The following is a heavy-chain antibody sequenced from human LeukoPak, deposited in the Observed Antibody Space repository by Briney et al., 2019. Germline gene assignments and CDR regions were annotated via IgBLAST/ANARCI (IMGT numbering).Heavy chain of an antibody. D-gene: IGHD4-23*01. Sequence: ASVKLSCKASGYTFTSNYMHWGRHAHGQGHELMGWINPNSVRTNYAQKFQRRVTMTRDTSISTDYMELSRLRSDDTAVYDCARAYYGGTYVYWGQATLVSVCS. CDR2: INPNSVRT. CDR3: ARAYYGGTYVY. CDR1: GYTFTSNY. J-gene: IGHJ4*02. V-gene: IGHV1-2*02.